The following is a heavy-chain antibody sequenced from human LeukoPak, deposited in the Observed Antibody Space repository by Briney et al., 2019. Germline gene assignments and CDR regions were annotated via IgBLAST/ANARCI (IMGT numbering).Heavy chain of an antibody. CDR3: ARDRGDYGGNSCVDY. J-gene: IGHJ4*02. CDR2: ISGSGSSA. D-gene: IGHD4-23*01. CDR1: GFTFSSYA. V-gene: IGHV3-23*01. Sequence: GGSLRLSCAASGFTFSSYAMTWVRQAPGEGLQWVSDISGSGSSAYYADSVRGRFTISRDNSKNTLYLQMNSLRAEDTAVYYCARDRGDYGGNSCVDYWGQGTLVTASS.